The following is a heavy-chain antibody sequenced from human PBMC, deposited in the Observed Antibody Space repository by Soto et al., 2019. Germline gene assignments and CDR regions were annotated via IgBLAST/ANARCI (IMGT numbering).Heavy chain of an antibody. CDR2: IYSGGST. D-gene: IGHD2-2*01. CDR1: GFTVSSNY. Sequence: EVQLGESGGGLIQPGGSLRLSCAASGFTVSSNYMSWVRQAPGKGLEWVSVIYSGGSTYYADSVKGRFTISRDNSKNTLYLQMNSLRAEDTAVYFCGRGVNQGYYFDYWGQGTLVTVSS. CDR3: GRGVNQGYYFDY. V-gene: IGHV3-53*03. J-gene: IGHJ4*02.